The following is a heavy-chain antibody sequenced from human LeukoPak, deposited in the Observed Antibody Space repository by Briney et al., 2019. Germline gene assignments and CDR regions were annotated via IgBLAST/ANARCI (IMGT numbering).Heavy chain of an antibody. J-gene: IGHJ6*03. Sequence: GGSLRLSCAASGFTFSSYGMTWVRQAPGKGLEWVSYISSSSSTIYYADSVKGRFTISRDNAKNSLYLQMNSLRAEDTAVYYCARDTVATKYYYYMDVWGKGTTVTVSS. CDR1: GFTFSSYG. D-gene: IGHD4-17*01. CDR2: ISSSSSTI. CDR3: ARDTVATKYYYYMDV. V-gene: IGHV3-48*04.